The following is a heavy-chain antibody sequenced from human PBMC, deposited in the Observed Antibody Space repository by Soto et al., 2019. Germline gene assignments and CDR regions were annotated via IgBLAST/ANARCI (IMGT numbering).Heavy chain of an antibody. CDR3: ARAQQQLVRYYYDYYMDV. D-gene: IGHD6-13*01. V-gene: IGHV4-34*01. CDR1: GGSFSGYY. CDR2: INHSGST. Sequence: QVQLQQWGAGLLKPSETLSLTCAVYGGSFSGYYWSWIRQPPGKGLEWIGEINHSGSTNYNPSLKSRVTISVDTSKNQFSLKLRSVTAADTAVYYCARAQQQLVRYYYDYYMDVWGKGTTVTVSS. J-gene: IGHJ6*03.